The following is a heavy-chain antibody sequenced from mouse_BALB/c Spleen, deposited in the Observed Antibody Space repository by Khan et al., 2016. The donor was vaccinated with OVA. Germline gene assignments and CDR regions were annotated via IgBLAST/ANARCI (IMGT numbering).Heavy chain of an antibody. D-gene: IGHD1-1*01. CDR3: ARSYDGAWFAY. CDR1: GYIFIDYV. V-gene: IGHV1-77*01. CDR2: IYPGSGRT. J-gene: IGHJ3*01. Sequence: QVQLQQSGPELMKPGASVKMSCKASGYIFIDYVISWVKQRTGQGLEWIGEIYPGSGRTYYNERFKGKATLTADKSSNTAYMQLSRLTSEDSAVYFCARSYDGAWFAYWGQGTPVTVSA.